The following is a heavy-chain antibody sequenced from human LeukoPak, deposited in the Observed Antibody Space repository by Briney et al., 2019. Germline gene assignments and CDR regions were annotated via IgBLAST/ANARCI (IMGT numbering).Heavy chain of an antibody. CDR2: INPNSGGT. CDR3: ARGLGDYYGSGD. V-gene: IGHV1-2*02. Sequence: ASVKVSCKASGCTFTGYYMHWVRQAPGQGLEWMGWINPNSGGTNYAQKFQGRVTMTRDTSISTAYMELSRLRSDDTAVYYCARGLGDYYGSGDWGQGTLVTVSS. D-gene: IGHD3-10*01. J-gene: IGHJ4*02. CDR1: GCTFTGYY.